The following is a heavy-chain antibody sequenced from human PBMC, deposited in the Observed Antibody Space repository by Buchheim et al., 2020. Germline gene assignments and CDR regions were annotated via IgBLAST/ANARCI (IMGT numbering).Heavy chain of an antibody. J-gene: IGHJ4*02. V-gene: IGHV3-30*18. Sequence: QVQLVESGGGVVQPERSLRLSCAASGFSFSSYAIQWVRQAPGKGLEWVAVISSDGNNKYYADSVKGRFTISKDNSKNTLYLQMDNLRTEDTAIYYCAKGASSNTYSCIDYWGQGTL. D-gene: IGHD2-2*01. CDR3: AKGASSNTYSCIDY. CDR2: ISSDGNNK. CDR1: GFSFSSYA.